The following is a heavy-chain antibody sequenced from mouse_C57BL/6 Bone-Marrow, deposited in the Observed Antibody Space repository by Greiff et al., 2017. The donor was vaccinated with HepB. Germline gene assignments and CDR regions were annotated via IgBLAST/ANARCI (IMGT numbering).Heavy chain of an antibody. CDR1: GYTFTDYY. V-gene: IGHV1-26*01. CDR3: ARSRTTVVAYYFDY. D-gene: IGHD1-1*01. Sequence: VQLQQSGPELVKPGASVKISCKASGYTFTDYYMNWVKQSHGKSLEWIGDINPNNGGTSYNQKFKGKATLTVDKSSSTAYMELRSLTSEDSAVYYCARSRTTVVAYYFDYWGQGTTITVTS. J-gene: IGHJ2*01. CDR2: INPNNGGT.